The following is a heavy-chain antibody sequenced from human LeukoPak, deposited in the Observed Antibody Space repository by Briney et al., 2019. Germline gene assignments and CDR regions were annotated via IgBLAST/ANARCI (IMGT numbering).Heavy chain of an antibody. J-gene: IGHJ6*03. CDR3: ARVRPRITIFGDIYSRGYYYMDV. D-gene: IGHD3-3*01. CDR2: INPSGGST. Sequence: ASVKVSCKASGYTFTSYYMHWVRQAPGQGLEWMGIINPSGGSTSYAQKFQGRVTMTRDTSTSTVYMELSSLRSEDTAVYYCARVRPRITIFGDIYSRGYYYMDVWGKGTTVTVSS. V-gene: IGHV1-46*01. CDR1: GYTFTSYY.